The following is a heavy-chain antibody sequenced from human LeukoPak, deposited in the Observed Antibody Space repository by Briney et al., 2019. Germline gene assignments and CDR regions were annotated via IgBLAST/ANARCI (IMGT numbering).Heavy chain of an antibody. V-gene: IGHV1-18*01. D-gene: IGHD2-2*01. Sequence: GSVRVSCKASGYTFTSYGISWVRQAPGQGLEWMGWISAYNGNTNYAQTLQGRVTITTDTSTSTAYMELRSLRSDDTAVYYCARGGIHCSSTSCHPYYFDYWGQGTLVTVSS. J-gene: IGHJ4*02. CDR3: ARGGIHCSSTSCHPYYFDY. CDR2: ISAYNGNT. CDR1: GYTFTSYG.